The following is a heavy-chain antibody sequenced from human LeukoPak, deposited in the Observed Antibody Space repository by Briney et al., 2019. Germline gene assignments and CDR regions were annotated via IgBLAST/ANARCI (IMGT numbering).Heavy chain of an antibody. J-gene: IGHJ6*03. D-gene: IGHD1-1*01. CDR2: IWYDGSDT. V-gene: IGHV3-33*01. CDR3: ARDQERRLYYYYYLDV. Sequence: PGRSLRLSCTASGFIFNTYSIHWVRQAPGKGLEWVAVIWYDGSDTYYADSVKGRFTISRDNSNNTVYLQMDSLRAEDTAVYYCARDQERRLYYYYYLDVWGKGTTVTVSS. CDR1: GFIFNTYS.